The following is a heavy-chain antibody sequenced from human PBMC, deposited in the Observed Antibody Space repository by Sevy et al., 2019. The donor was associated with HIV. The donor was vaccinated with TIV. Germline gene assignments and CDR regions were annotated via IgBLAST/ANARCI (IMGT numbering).Heavy chain of an antibody. Sequence: GGSLRLSCAASGFTFNTHAMNWVRQAPGKGLEWVSVISGPGYGTNYADSVKGRFTISRDNSKNTLFLQMNSLRDDDKAVYDCAKDLNPALESMLEVNLRSLKGFDVWGQGTMVTVSS. CDR2: ISGPGYGT. J-gene: IGHJ3*01. V-gene: IGHV3-23*01. CDR3: AKDLNPALESMLEVNLRSLKGFDV. CDR1: GFTFNTHA. D-gene: IGHD3-22*01.